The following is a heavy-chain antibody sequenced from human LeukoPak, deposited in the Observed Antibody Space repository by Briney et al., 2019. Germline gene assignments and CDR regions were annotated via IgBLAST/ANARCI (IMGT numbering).Heavy chain of an antibody. D-gene: IGHD3-22*01. Sequence: PGGSLRLSCAASGFTFSSCWMSWVRQAPGKGLEWVANIKQDGSEKYYVDSVKGRFTISRDNAKNSLYLQMNSLRSDDTAVYYYARDLAPYYYDSSGDLCYWGQGTLVTVSS. CDR3: ARDLAPYYYDSSGDLCY. V-gene: IGHV3-7*03. J-gene: IGHJ4*02. CDR1: GFTFSSCW. CDR2: IKQDGSEK.